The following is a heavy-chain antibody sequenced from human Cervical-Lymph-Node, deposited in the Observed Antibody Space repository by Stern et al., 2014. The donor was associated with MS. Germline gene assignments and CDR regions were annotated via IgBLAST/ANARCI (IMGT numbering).Heavy chain of an antibody. D-gene: IGHD3-16*01. CDR2: IYPGDYDT. CDR3: ARRGLGYDGADH. V-gene: IGHV5-51*03. Sequence: VQLVESGAEVRKPGESLKISCKVSGYSFANFWIGWVRQVPGKGLEWMGIIYPGDYDTRYSPSFQGQVTLSADESISTAYLQWSSLKASDTGIYYCARRGLGYDGADHWGQGALVTVSS. CDR1: GYSFANFW. J-gene: IGHJ4*02.